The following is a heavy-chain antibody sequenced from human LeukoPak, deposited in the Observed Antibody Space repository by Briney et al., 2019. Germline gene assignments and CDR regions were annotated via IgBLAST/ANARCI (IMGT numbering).Heavy chain of an antibody. CDR2: ISGSGGST. CDR3: AKLAREYCSSTTCPNWFDP. CDR1: GFTFTTYA. J-gene: IGHJ5*02. Sequence: PGGSLRLSCAASGFTFTTYAMTWVRQAPGKGPEWVSAISGSGGSTYYAGSVKGRFTISRDNSKNTLYLQMNSLRAEDTAVYYCAKLAREYCSSTTCPNWFDPWGQGTLVTVSS. D-gene: IGHD2-2*01. V-gene: IGHV3-23*01.